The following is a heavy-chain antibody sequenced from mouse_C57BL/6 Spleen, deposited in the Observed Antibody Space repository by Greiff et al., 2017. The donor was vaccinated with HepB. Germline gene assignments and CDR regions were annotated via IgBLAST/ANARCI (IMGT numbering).Heavy chain of an antibody. CDR2: INPSTGGT. CDR3: ARAGFSYYFDY. J-gene: IGHJ2*01. V-gene: IGHV1-42*01. CDR1: GYSFTGYY. Sequence: VQLQQSGPELVKPGASVKISCKASGYSFTGYYMNWVKQSPEKSLEWIGEINPSTGGTTYNQKFKAKATLTVDKSSSTAYMQLKSLTSEDSAVYYCARAGFSYYFDYWGQGTTLTVSS.